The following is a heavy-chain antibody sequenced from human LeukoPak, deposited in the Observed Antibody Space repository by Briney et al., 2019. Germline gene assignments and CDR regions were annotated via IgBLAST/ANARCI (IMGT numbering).Heavy chain of an antibody. CDR2: ISYDGSNK. CDR3: ARVSRSWYQDWYFDL. Sequence: GGSLRLSCAASGFPFSSYAMHWVRQAPGKGLEWVAVISYDGSNKYYADSVKGRFTISRDNSKNTLYLQMNSLRAEDAAVYYCARVSRSWYQDWYFDLWGRGTLVTVSS. V-gene: IGHV3-30*04. CDR1: GFPFSSYA. D-gene: IGHD6-13*01. J-gene: IGHJ2*01.